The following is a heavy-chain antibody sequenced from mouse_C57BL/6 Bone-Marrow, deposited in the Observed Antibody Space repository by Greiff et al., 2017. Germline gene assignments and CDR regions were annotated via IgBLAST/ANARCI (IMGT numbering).Heavy chain of an antibody. CDR3: ARVYDYDYAMDY. CDR1: GYSFTDYN. J-gene: IGHJ4*01. Sequence: VQLQQSGPELVKPGASVKISCKASGYSFTDYNMNWVKQSNGKSLEWIGVINPNYGTTSYNQKFKGKATLTVDQSSSTAYMQLNSLTSEDASVYYSARVYDYDYAMDYWGQGTSVTVSS. CDR2: INPNYGTT. V-gene: IGHV1-39*01. D-gene: IGHD2-4*01.